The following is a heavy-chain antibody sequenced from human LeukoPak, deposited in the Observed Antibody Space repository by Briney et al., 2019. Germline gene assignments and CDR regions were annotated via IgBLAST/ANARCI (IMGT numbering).Heavy chain of an antibody. Sequence: GESLKISCKGSGYSFTSYWISWVRQMPGKGPEWMGIIHPGDSNTRYSLSFQGQATISADKSISTAYLQWSSLKASDTAMYYCARQPPGRYGKDVWGQGTMVTVSS. CDR2: IHPGDSNT. CDR3: ARQPPGRYGKDV. J-gene: IGHJ6*02. D-gene: IGHD3-9*01. V-gene: IGHV5-51*01. CDR1: GYSFTSYW.